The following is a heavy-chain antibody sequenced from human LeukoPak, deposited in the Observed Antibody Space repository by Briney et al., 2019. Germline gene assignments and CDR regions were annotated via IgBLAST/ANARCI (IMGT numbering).Heavy chain of an antibody. CDR1: GFTFSDSW. V-gene: IGHV3-7*01. D-gene: IGHD3-16*01. CDR3: ATYTHWVAGDV. CDR2: MNQDGGEK. Sequence: GGSLRLSCAAAGFTFSDSWMSWVRQAPGKGLEWVANMNQDGGEKDYVDSVKGRFTISRVNARNLLYLQMSSLRAEDTAVYYCATYTHWVAGDVWGQGTTVTVSS. J-gene: IGHJ6*02.